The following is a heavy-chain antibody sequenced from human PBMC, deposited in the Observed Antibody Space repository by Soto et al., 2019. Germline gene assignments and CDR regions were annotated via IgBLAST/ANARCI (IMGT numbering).Heavy chain of an antibody. Sequence: SVKVSCKASGGTFSSYAISWVRQAPGQGLEWMGGIIPIFGTANYAQKFQGRVTITADESTSTAYMELSSLRSEDTAVYYCARLGYCTNGVCYTVDYWGQGTLVTVSS. CDR3: ARLGYCTNGVCYTVDY. CDR2: IIPIFGTA. J-gene: IGHJ4*02. CDR1: GGTFSSYA. V-gene: IGHV1-69*13. D-gene: IGHD2-8*01.